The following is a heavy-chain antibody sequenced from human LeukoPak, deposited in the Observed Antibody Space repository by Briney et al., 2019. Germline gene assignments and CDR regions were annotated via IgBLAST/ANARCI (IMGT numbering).Heavy chain of an antibody. D-gene: IGHD6-13*01. Sequence: LSLTCTVSGGSISTSNYYWGWIRQAPGKGLEWISHISNTGDIIHYADSVEGRFTISRDNAKKSLYLQMNSLRAEDTAVYYCAKDATAALGTVYMDVWGKGTTVTISS. CDR3: AKDATAALGTVYMDV. CDR2: ISNTGDII. V-gene: IGHV3-11*04. J-gene: IGHJ6*03. CDR1: GGSISTSNYY.